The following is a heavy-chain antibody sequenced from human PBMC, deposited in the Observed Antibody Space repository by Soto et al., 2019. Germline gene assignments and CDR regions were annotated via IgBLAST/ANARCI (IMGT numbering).Heavy chain of an antibody. CDR2: ISYDGSQR. Sequence: QVQLVESGGGVVQPGRSLRLSCEASGLTFSRSGMHWVRQSPGKGLEWLAVISYDGSQRYYADSMKGRFTISRDNSKNTLYLQSNILRVEDTAVYYCAKQEGQLMPGEHLGPGTLVTVAS. V-gene: IGHV3-30*18. J-gene: IGHJ4*02. CDR3: AKQEGQLMPGEH. CDR1: GLTFSRSG. D-gene: IGHD3-10*01.